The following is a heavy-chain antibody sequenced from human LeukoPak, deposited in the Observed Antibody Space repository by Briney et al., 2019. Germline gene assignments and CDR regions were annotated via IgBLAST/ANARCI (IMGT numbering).Heavy chain of an antibody. Sequence: PSEPLSLTCTLSGRSISRYYWSWIRQPPGQGLERIGYIYYSGSTNYNPSLKSRVTISVDTSKNQFSLKLSSVTAADTAVYYCARLLTVTTGYYFDYWGQGTLVTVSS. V-gene: IGHV4-59*08. CDR1: GRSISRYY. D-gene: IGHD4-17*01. CDR3: ARLLTVTTGYYFDY. J-gene: IGHJ4*02. CDR2: IYYSGST.